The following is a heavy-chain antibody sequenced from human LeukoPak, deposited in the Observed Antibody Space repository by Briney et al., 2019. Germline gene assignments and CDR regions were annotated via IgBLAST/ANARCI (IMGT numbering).Heavy chain of an antibody. D-gene: IGHD5-18*01. J-gene: IGHJ4*02. CDR1: GFTFSSYA. V-gene: IGHV3-30*04. CDR2: ISYDGSNK. Sequence: GGSLRLSCAASGFTFSSYAMHWVRQAPGKGLEWVAIISYDGSNKYYADSVKGRFTISRDNSKNTLYLQMNSLRAEDTAVYYCARVGRGYSFNVYYFDYWGQGTLVTVSS. CDR3: ARVGRGYSFNVYYFDY.